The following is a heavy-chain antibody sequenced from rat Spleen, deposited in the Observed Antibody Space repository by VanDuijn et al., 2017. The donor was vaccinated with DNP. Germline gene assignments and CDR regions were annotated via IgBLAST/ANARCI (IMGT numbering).Heavy chain of an antibody. Sequence: EVQLVESGGGLVQPGRSLKLSCAASGFTFSDYAMAWVRQAPARGLEWVASISYAGGSTYHGDSVKGRFTISRDNAKNTLYLQMNSLRSEDTATYFCARGNYPGINTFDYWGQGVMVTVSS. CDR1: GFTFSDYA. CDR3: ARGNYPGINTFDY. CDR2: ISYAGGST. J-gene: IGHJ2*01. V-gene: IGHV5-22*01. D-gene: IGHD1-4*01.